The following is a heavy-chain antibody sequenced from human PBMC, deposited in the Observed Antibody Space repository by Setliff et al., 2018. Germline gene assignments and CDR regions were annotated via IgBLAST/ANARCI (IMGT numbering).Heavy chain of an antibody. CDR1: GYPFTDYY. CDR2: INPNSGAT. V-gene: IGHV1-2*06. CDR3: ARDLYNSGSDY. D-gene: IGHD6-25*01. J-gene: IGHJ4*02. Sequence: ASVKVSCKTSGYPFTDYYIHWVRQAPGQGLEWMGRINPNSGATNFAQKSQGRVTMTRDTSISTAYMDLSRLRSDDTAVYYCARDLYNSGSDYWGQGTLVTVSS.